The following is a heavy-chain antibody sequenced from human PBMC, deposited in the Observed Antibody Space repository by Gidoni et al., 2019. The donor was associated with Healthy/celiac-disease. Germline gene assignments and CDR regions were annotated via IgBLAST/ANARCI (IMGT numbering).Heavy chain of an antibody. CDR1: GGSFSGYY. CDR2: IKHSGST. J-gene: IGHJ6*04. CDR3: ARITGYSSTPYYGMDV. D-gene: IGHD6-13*01. Sequence: QVQLQQWGAGLLKPSETLSLTCAVYGGSFSGYYWSWIRQPPGKGLEGIGEIKHSGSTNYNPSLKSRVTISVDTSKNQFSLKLSSVTAADTAVYYCARITGYSSTPYYGMDVWGKGTTVTVSS. V-gene: IGHV4-34*01.